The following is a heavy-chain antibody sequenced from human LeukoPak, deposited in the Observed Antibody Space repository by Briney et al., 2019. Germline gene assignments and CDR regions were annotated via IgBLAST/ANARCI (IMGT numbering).Heavy chain of an antibody. CDR1: GFTFSSYA. CDR3: AKTYYYDSSNYPPMDY. Sequence: PVGSLGLSCAASGFTFSSYAMSWVRQAPGEGLEWVSAISGGGGNTYYADSVKGRFTISRDNSKNTLYLQMNSLRAEDTAVYYCAKTYYYDSSNYPPMDYWGQGTLVTVSS. V-gene: IGHV3-23*01. CDR2: ISGGGGNT. D-gene: IGHD3-22*01. J-gene: IGHJ4*02.